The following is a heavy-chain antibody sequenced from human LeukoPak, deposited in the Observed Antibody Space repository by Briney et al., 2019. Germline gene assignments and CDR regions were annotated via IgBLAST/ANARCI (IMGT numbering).Heavy chain of an antibody. J-gene: IGHJ4*02. Sequence: GGSLRLSCAASGFTFNNYAMSWGRQAPGKGLEWVSAIIGSGGTTYYADSAKGRFTISRDNYKKTLYLQMNSLRAEDAAVYYCAKDPSGRYSRSWYDYYFDYWGQGTLVTVSS. CDR3: AKDPSGRYSRSWYDYYFDY. CDR2: IIGSGGTT. D-gene: IGHD6-13*01. CDR1: GFTFNNYA. V-gene: IGHV3-23*01.